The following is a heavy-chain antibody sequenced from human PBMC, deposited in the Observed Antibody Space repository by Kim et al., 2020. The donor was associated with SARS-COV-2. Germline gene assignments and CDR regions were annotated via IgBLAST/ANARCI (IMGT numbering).Heavy chain of an antibody. CDR1: GFTFSSYA. CDR2: ISGSGGST. J-gene: IGHJ4*02. D-gene: IGHD6-13*01. CDR3: AKEQHSSSSRMVYDFDY. V-gene: IGHV3-23*01. Sequence: GGSLRLSCAASGFTFSSYAMSWVRQAPGKGLEWVSDISGSGGSTYYADSVKGRFTISRDNSKNTLYLQMNSLRAEDTAVYYCAKEQHSSSSRMVYDFDYWGQGTLVTVSS.